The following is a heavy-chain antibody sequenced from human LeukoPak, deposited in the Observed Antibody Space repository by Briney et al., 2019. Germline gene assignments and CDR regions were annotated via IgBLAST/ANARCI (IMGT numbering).Heavy chain of an antibody. CDR3: VRGGPSTWS. CDR1: GFTFKLYW. J-gene: IGHJ5*02. CDR2: INHDGSDT. V-gene: IGHV3-74*01. Sequence: PGGSLRLSCAASGFTFKLYWMHWVRQVPGRGPVWVSRINHDGSDTIYADSVRGRFTISRDDAKNTLYLLMNNLRAEDTAVYYCVRGGPSTWSWGQGTLVTVSS. D-gene: IGHD2-15*01.